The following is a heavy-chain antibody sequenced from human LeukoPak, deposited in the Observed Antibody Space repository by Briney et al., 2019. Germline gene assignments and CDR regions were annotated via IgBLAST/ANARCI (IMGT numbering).Heavy chain of an antibody. D-gene: IGHD3-22*01. CDR1: GGSIGGASY. J-gene: IGHJ4*01. V-gene: IGHV4-31*03. CDR3: ARQRSYDSSATGSFDS. Sequence: SETLSLTCTVSGGSIGGASYWTCVRQPPGKDLEWIGYIYYTGSTHYNPSLQSRLMLSVDTSVNQFSLRLTSVTAADTAVYYCARQRSYDSSATGSFDSWGRGLLVTVSS. CDR2: IYYTGST.